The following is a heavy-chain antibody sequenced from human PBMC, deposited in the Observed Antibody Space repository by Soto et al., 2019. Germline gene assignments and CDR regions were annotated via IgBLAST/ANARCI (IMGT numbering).Heavy chain of an antibody. CDR1: GDSISSRSHY. J-gene: IGHJ5*02. Sequence: TLSLTCTVSGDSISSRSHYWNWIRQLPGKGLEFIGYIFYTGATYYNPSLRGRVSMSIDTSKNQFSLNLRSVTAADTAVYYCAREGRHSGGMRDNWFDPWGQGTLVTVSS. CDR2: IFYTGAT. D-gene: IGHD3-10*01. V-gene: IGHV4-31*03. CDR3: AREGRHSGGMRDNWFDP.